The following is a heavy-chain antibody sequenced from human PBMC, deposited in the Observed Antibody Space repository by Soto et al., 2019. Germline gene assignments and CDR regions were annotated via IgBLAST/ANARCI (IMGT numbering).Heavy chain of an antibody. V-gene: IGHV1-69*08. J-gene: IGHJ2*01. CDR2: IIPILGIA. CDR3: ARDQPIAVANLYVDL. Sequence: QVQLVQSGAEVKKPGSSVKVSCKASGGTFSSYTISWVRQAPGQGLEWMGRIIPILGIANYAQKFQGRVTITADKSTSTAYMELSSLRSEDTAVYYCARDQPIAVANLYVDLWGRGTLVTVSS. D-gene: IGHD6-19*01. CDR1: GGTFSSYT.